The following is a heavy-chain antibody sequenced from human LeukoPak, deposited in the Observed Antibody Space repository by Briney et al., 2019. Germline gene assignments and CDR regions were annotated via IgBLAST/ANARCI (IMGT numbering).Heavy chain of an antibody. D-gene: IGHD3-10*01. CDR2: IYYSGST. CDR1: GGSISSYY. CDR3: ARGKGSFDY. Sequence: SETLSLTCAVSGGSISSYYWSWIRQPPGKGLEWIGYIYYSGSTNYNPSLKSRVTISVDTSKNQFSLKLSSVTAADTAVYYCARGKGSFDYWGQGTLVTVSS. V-gene: IGHV4-59*01. J-gene: IGHJ4*02.